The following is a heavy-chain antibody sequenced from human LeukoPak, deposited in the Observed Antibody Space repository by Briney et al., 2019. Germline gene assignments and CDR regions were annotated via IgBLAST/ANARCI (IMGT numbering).Heavy chain of an antibody. CDR1: GFTFNIYW. CDR3: ASDSPYYGMDV. V-gene: IGHV3-74*01. J-gene: IGHJ6*02. CDR2: IHSDGTTT. Sequence: GGSLRLSCEASGFTFNIYWMNWVRLAPGKGLVSVSRIHSDGTTTSYADSVKGRFTISRDNAKNTLYLQMSGLRVDDTAVYHCASDSPYYGMDVWGQGTTVTVSS.